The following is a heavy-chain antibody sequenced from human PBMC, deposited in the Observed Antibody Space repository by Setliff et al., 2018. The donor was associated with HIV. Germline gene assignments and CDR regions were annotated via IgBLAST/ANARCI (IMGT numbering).Heavy chain of an antibody. V-gene: IGHV3-49*04. CDR1: GFTFGDYA. D-gene: IGHD5-18*01. Sequence: GSLRLSCAASGFTFGDYAMNWVRQTPGKGLEWVGFIGSKPYGGTTEYAASVKGRFTISRDDSKSIAYLQMNSLKTEDTAVYYCTRLRGYSYGLASYYYYMDVWGKGTTVTVSS. CDR2: IGSKPYGGTT. CDR3: TRLRGYSYGLASYYYYMDV. J-gene: IGHJ6*03.